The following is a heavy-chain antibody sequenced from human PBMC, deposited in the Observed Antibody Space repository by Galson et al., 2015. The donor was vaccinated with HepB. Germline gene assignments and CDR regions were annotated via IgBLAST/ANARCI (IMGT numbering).Heavy chain of an antibody. D-gene: IGHD6-13*01. CDR3: AKDPPPFYSSSWYYDYYGMDV. CDR1: GFTFSSYA. V-gene: IGHV3-23*01. Sequence: SLRLSCAASGFTFSSYAMSWVRQAPGKGLEWVSAISGSGGSTYYADSVKGRFTISRDNSKNTLYLQMNSLRAEDTAVYYCAKDPPPFYSSSWYYDYYGMDVWGQGTTVTVSS. CDR2: ISGSGGST. J-gene: IGHJ6*02.